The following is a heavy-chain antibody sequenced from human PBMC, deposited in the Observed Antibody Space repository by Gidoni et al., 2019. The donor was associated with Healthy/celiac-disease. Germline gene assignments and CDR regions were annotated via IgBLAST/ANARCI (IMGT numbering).Heavy chain of an antibody. CDR1: DFTFSSYG. Sequence: QVQLVESGGGVVQPGRSLSLSCSASDFTFSSYGMHWVRQAPGKGLEWGAVIWYEGSNKNYSDYVEGRFTISRDNSKNTLYLQMNSLRAEDTAVYYCARDRCSGGSCYSDPAEGMDVWGQGTTVTVSS. CDR3: ARDRCSGGSCYSDPAEGMDV. D-gene: IGHD2-15*01. V-gene: IGHV3-33*01. CDR2: IWYEGSNK. J-gene: IGHJ6*02.